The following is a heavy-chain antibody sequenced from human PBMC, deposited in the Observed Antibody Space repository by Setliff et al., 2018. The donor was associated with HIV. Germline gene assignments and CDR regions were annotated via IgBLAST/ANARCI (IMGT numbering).Heavy chain of an antibody. Sequence: SETLSLTCTVSGGSINTYYWSWIRQPPGQGLEWIGFIYYSGSTNYSPSLKSRVTISVDSSKNQFSLKLTSVTAADAAVYYCATYNWNFIVGYWGQGTLVTVSS. V-gene: IGHV4-59*13. CDR2: IYYSGST. CDR1: GGSINTYY. D-gene: IGHD1-7*01. J-gene: IGHJ4*02. CDR3: ATYNWNFIVGY.